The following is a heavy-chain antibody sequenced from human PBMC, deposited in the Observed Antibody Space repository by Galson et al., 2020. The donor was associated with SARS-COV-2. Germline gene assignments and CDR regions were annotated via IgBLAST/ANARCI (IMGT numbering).Heavy chain of an antibody. CDR2: FSSSHGYT. CDR1: GFIFSDYY. CDR3: ARVSREAFDM. D-gene: IGHD1-26*01. V-gene: IGHV3-11*06. J-gene: IGHJ3*02. Sequence: TGGSLRLSCAASGFIFSDYYMSWIRQAPGKGLEWLSYFSSSHGYTNDADSVKGRFTISRDNGKNLLYLQMNSLRVEDTAVYYCARVSREAFDMWGQGTMVTVSS.